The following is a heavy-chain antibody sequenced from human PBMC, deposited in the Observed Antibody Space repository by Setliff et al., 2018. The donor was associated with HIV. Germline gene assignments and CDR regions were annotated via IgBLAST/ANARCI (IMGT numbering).Heavy chain of an antibody. CDR2: ITSSGNYK. CDR1: GFTFSTYA. J-gene: IGHJ6*03. CDR3: ARDQEYVIVVAASMNMPGYLHYYYMDA. Sequence: GGSLRLSCAASGFTFSTYAMHWVRQAPGKGLEWVSSITSSGNYKSYADSVQGRFTISRDNADNSLYLDMNSLRAEDTGVYYCARDQEYVIVVAASMNMPGYLHYYYMDAWGRGSTVTVSS. D-gene: IGHD2-2*01. V-gene: IGHV3-21*01.